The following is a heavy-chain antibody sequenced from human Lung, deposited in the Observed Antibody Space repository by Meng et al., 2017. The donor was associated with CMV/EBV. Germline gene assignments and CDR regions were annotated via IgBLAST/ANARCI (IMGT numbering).Heavy chain of an antibody. J-gene: IGHJ4*02. CDR2: INNSGGRT. Sequence: SCPASGFIFSSYTMGWVRLAPGKGPEWVSDINNSGGRTYYVDSVRGRFTISRDNSKDALFLQMNSLRAEDTAVYYCARAGGASWYDYWGQGTLVTVSS. D-gene: IGHD6-13*01. CDR3: ARAGGASWYDY. CDR1: GFIFSSYT. V-gene: IGHV3-23*01.